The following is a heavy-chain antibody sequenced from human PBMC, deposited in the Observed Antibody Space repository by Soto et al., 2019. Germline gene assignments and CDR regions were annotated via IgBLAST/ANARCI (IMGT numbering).Heavy chain of an antibody. V-gene: IGHV3-9*01. CDR1: GFTFDDYA. CDR2: ISWNSGSI. Sequence: EVQLVESGGGLVQPGRSLRLSCAASGFTFDDYAMHWVWKAPGKGLEWVSGISWNSGSIGSADSVKGRFTISRDNAKNTLYLRMNSLRAEDTALYYCAKGLSGDYNYFDYRGQGTLVTFSP. CDR3: AKGLSGDYNYFDY. D-gene: IGHD4-17*01. J-gene: IGHJ4*02.